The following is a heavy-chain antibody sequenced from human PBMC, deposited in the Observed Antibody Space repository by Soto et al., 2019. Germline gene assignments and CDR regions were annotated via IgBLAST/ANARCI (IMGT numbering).Heavy chain of an antibody. CDR1: GFTLSISS. CDR2: IRRYTSVT. V-gene: IGHV3-48*01. D-gene: IGHD3-10*01. Sequence: PGGSRRLSCAASGFTLSISSMNWVRQAPGKGLEWVSYIRRYTSVTSYADSVKGRFTISRDNAKNSLYLQMNSLRVEDTAVYYWLRGLSWGSNCYYDMDVWGKETSVTVSS. J-gene: IGHJ6*03. CDR3: LRGLSWGSNCYYDMDV.